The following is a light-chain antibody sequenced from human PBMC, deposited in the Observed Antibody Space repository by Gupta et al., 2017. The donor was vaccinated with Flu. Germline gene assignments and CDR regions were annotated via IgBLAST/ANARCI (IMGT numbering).Light chain of an antibody. CDR2: WAS. Sequence: DIVMTQSPDSLAVSLGERATINCKSSQSGLYSSNNKNYLAWYQQKPGQPPKLLIYWASTRESGVPYRFSGSGSGTDFTLTISSLQAEDVAVYYCQQDDSSPLTFGGGTKVEIK. CDR3: QQDDSSPLT. V-gene: IGKV4-1*01. J-gene: IGKJ4*01. CDR1: QSGLYSSNNKNY.